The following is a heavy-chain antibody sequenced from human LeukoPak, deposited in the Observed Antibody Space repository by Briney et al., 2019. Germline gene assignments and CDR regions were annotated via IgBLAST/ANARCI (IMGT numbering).Heavy chain of an antibody. D-gene: IGHD5-18*01. CDR3: ARDVGYRSWFDP. CDR1: GFTFSSYW. J-gene: IGHJ5*02. CDR2: ISIDSTTI. Sequence: GALRLSCAASGFTFSSYWMSWVRQAPGKGLEWVSYISIDSTTIYYAASAKGRFTISRDNVKNSLYLQMNSLTAEDTAMYYCARDVGYRSWFDPWGQGTLVTVSS. V-gene: IGHV3-48*01.